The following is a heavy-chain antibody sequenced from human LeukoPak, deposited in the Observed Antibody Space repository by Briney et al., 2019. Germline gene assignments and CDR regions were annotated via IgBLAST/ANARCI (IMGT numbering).Heavy chain of an antibody. CDR2: INPNSGGT. J-gene: IGHJ4*02. D-gene: IGHD2-15*01. Sequence: ASVKVSCKASGYTFTGYYMHWVRQAPGQGLEWMGWINPNSGGTDYAQKFQGRVTMTRDTSISTAYMELSRLRSDDTAVYYCARDLGYCSGGSCYFDYVHYWGQGTLVTVSS. CDR3: ARDLGYCSGGSCYFDYVHY. CDR1: GYTFTGYY. V-gene: IGHV1-2*02.